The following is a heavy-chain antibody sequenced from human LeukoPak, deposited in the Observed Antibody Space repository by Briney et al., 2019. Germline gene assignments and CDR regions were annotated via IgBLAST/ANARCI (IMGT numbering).Heavy chain of an antibody. Sequence: GGSLRLSCAASGFTFSTYWMNWFRQTPGKGLEWVAKIKADGGDKDHVACVKRRFTIYRDNAKNLLYLQMNSLRVEDTAVYYCARGGASRPDFWGQGALVTVSS. CDR2: IKADGGDK. V-gene: IGHV3-7*01. CDR1: GFTFSTYW. J-gene: IGHJ4*02. D-gene: IGHD1-26*01. CDR3: ARGGASRPDF.